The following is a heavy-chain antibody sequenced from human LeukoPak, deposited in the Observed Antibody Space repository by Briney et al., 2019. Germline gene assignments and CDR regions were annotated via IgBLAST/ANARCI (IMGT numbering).Heavy chain of an antibody. CDR3: TRDPLTQNDY. CDR1: GFTFDSHW. V-gene: IGHV3-7*01. D-gene: IGHD1-14*01. J-gene: IGHJ4*02. CDR2: IKQDGNEK. Sequence: GGSLRLSCAASGFTFDSHWMSWVRQAPGKGLEWVANIKQDGNEKYYVDSVKGRFTIYRDNAENSLYLQMNSLRAEDTAVYYCTRDPLTQNDYWGQGTLVTVSS.